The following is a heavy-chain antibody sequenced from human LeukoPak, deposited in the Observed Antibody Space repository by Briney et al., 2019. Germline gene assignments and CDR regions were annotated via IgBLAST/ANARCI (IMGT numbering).Heavy chain of an antibody. CDR3: VAGTWGWGSDWYFDL. CDR2: IYYSGST. J-gene: IGHJ2*01. CDR1: GGSISSSTYY. Sequence: SETLSLTCTASGGSISSSTYYWDWIRQPPGKGLEWIGSIYYSGSTYYNPSLKSRVTISVDTSKNQFSLKLSSVTAADTAVYYSVAGTWGWGSDWYFDLWGRGTLVTVSS. D-gene: IGHD6-19*01. V-gene: IGHV4-39*01.